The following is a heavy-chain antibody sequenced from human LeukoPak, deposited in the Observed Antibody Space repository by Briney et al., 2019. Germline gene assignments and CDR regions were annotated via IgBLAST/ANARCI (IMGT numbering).Heavy chain of an antibody. CDR1: GVSLHRSF. J-gene: IGHJ4*02. Sequence: SETLSLTCVVSGVSLHRSFWTWVRQPPARGLEWIGRIYSSGTTDYSPSLKSRLTLSIDTSKNQFSLRLASMTAADTAVYFCGRRPAVDGPIDNWGQGILVAVSS. V-gene: IGHV4-59*01. CDR3: GRRPAVDGPIDN. D-gene: IGHD3/OR15-3a*01. CDR2: IYSSGTT.